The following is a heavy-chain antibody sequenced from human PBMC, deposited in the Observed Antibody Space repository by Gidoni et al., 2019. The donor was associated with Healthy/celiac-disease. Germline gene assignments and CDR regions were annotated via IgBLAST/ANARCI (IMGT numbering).Heavy chain of an antibody. CDR2: IYYSGST. CDR1: GGSISSSSYY. V-gene: IGHV4-39*01. J-gene: IGHJ3*02. D-gene: IGHD2-21*01. CDR3: ARHMMAVNAFDI. Sequence: QLQLQESGPGLVKPSETLSLTCTVSGGSISSSSYYWGWIRQPPGKGLEWIGSIYYSGSTYYNPALKRRVTISVDTSKNQFSLKLSSVTAADTAVYYCARHMMAVNAFDIWGQGTMVTVSS.